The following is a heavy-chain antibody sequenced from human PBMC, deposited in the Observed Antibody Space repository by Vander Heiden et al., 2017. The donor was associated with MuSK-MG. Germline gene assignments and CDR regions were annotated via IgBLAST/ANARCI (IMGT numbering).Heavy chain of an antibody. CDR1: GFTFSSYS. Sequence: EVQLVESGGGLVKPGGSLRLSCVVSGFTFSSYSMNWVRQAPGKGLEWVSSISSSSSYIYYADSVKGRFTISRDNAENSLYLQMNRLRAEDTAVYYCASRSNYGDYDYWGQGTLVTVSS. J-gene: IGHJ4*02. D-gene: IGHD4-17*01. CDR2: ISSSSSYI. V-gene: IGHV3-21*01. CDR3: ASRSNYGDYDY.